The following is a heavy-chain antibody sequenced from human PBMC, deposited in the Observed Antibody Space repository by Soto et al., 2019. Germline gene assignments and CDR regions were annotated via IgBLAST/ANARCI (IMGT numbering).Heavy chain of an antibody. Sequence: SVNVSCKASGTTFSNFAIGWVRQAPGQGLEWMGGIILPFGTPNYAQKFQGRVTISADESMTTAYMELRGLRSEDTAVYYCVRGPDYEGYFDYWG. CDR3: VRGPDYEGYFDY. J-gene: IGHJ4*03. D-gene: IGHD3-22*01. CDR1: GTTFSNFA. V-gene: IGHV1-69*13. CDR2: IILPFGTP.